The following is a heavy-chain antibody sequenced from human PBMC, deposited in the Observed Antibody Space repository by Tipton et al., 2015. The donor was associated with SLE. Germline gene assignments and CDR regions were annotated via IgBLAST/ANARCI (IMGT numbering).Heavy chain of an antibody. CDR3: ASIDYYGSGSYYNEDY. V-gene: IGHV1-18*01. J-gene: IGHJ4*02. Sequence: SGAEVKKPGASVKVSCKASGYTFTSYGISWVRQAPGQGLEWMGWISAYNGNTNYAQKLQGRVTMTTDTSTSTAYMELRSLRSDDTAVYYCASIDYYGSGSYYNEDYWGQGTLVTVSS. CDR1: GYTFTSYG. D-gene: IGHD3-10*01. CDR2: ISAYNGNT.